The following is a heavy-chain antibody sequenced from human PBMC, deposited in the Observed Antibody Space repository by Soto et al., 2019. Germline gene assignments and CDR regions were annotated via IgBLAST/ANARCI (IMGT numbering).Heavy chain of an antibody. CDR1: GGSDGSYTSN. Sequence: ETLALTCTVSGGSDGSYTSNGDCICRHPGKGLEWIGTIYYTGSTDYKPSLKSRVTISEDTSNNQPSLKVTSVTAADPAVSYCARFYGNAFDIWG. V-gene: IGHV4-39*01. CDR2: IYYTGST. J-gene: IGHJ3*02. D-gene: IGHD4-17*01. CDR3: ARFYGNAFDI.